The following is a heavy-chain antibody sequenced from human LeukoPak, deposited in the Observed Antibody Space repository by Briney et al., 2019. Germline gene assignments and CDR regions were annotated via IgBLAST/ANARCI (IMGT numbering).Heavy chain of an antibody. V-gene: IGHV3-30*04. CDR2: ISYDGSNK. Sequence: GGSLRLSCAASGFTFSSYAMHWVRQAPGKGLEWVAVISYDGSNKYYADSVKGRFTISRDNSKNTLYLEMNSLRTDDTAVYYCARDRGYTYGHPLDFWGQGTMVTV. D-gene: IGHD5-18*01. CDR3: ARDRGYTYGHPLDF. J-gene: IGHJ3*01. CDR1: GFTFSSYA.